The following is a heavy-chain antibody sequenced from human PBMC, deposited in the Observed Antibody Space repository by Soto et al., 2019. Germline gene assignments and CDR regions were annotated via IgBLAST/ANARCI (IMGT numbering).Heavy chain of an antibody. D-gene: IGHD3-22*01. CDR3: ASYYDSSSYYGMDV. J-gene: IGHJ6*02. Sequence: GDCRIMIQQHPGKGLEWIGYIYYSGSTYYNPSLKSRVTISVDTSKNQFSLKLSSVTAADTAVYYCASYYDSSSYYGMDVWGQGTTVTVSS. CDR1: GDC. V-gene: IGHV4-31*02. CDR2: IYYSGST.